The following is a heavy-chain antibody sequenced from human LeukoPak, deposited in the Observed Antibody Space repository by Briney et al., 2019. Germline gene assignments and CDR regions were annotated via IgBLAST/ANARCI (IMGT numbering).Heavy chain of an antibody. CDR3: ARTYGDPLVSYYYYYMDV. CDR1: GYTFTSYG. J-gene: IGHJ6*03. Sequence: ASVKVSCKASGYTFTSYGISWVRQAPGQGLEWMGWISAYNGNTNYAQKLQGRVTMTTDTSTSTAYMELRSLRSDDTAVYYCARTYGDPLVSYYYYYMDVWGKGTTVTVSS. CDR2: ISAYNGNT. D-gene: IGHD4-17*01. V-gene: IGHV1-18*01.